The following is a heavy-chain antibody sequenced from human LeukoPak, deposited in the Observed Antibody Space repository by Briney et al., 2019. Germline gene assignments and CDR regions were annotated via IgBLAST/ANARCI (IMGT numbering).Heavy chain of an antibody. CDR1: GFTFSSYW. Sequence: PGGSLRLSCAASGFTFSSYWMSWVRQSPGKGLEWVANINQDGSEKHYVDSVKGRFTISRDNAKNSVSVQMNSLRVEDTAVYYCVRAGGSSWSDYWGQGTLVTVSS. CDR2: INQDGSEK. CDR3: VRAGGSSWSDY. J-gene: IGHJ4*02. V-gene: IGHV3-7*01. D-gene: IGHD6-13*01.